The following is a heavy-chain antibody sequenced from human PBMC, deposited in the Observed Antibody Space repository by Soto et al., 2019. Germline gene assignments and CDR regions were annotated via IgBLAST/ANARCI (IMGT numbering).Heavy chain of an antibody. D-gene: IGHD3-16*01. V-gene: IGHV1-8*01. CDR3: ASRHPHGDWFDP. CDR1: GYTFTSYD. Sequence: QVQLVQSGAEVKKPGASVKVSCKASGYTFTSYDINWVRQATGQGLEWMGWMNPNSGNTGYAQKFQGRVTMTRNTSISTAYRELSSLRSEDTAVYYCASRHPHGDWFDPWGQGTLVTVSS. J-gene: IGHJ5*02. CDR2: MNPNSGNT.